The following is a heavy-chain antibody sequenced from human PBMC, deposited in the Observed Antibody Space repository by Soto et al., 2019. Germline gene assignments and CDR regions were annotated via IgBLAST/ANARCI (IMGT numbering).Heavy chain of an antibody. J-gene: IGHJ4*02. Sequence: WGSLRLSCQASGFNFDNYGMHWVRQAPGKGLEWVAVITYDGSFQYYADSVKGRFTISRDNSKNTLSLHLNTLKPEDTAVYHCAKDRVGGTFYTPLAFWGQGTLVTGSS. V-gene: IGHV3-30*18. CDR1: GFNFDNYG. CDR2: ITYDGSFQ. D-gene: IGHD1-7*01. CDR3: AKDRVGGTFYTPLAF.